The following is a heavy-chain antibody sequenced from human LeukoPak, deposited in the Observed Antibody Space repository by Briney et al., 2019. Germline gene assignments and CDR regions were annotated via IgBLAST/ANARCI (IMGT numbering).Heavy chain of an antibody. Sequence: PSETLSLTXAVYGGSFSGYYWSWIRQPPGKGLEWIGEINHSGSTNYNPSLKSRVTISVDTSKNQFSLKLSSVTAADTAVYYCARGTVVVPAAITPWRFSMFRYWGQGTLVTVSS. CDR1: GGSFSGYY. CDR2: INHSGST. CDR3: ARGTVVVPAAITPWRFSMFRY. J-gene: IGHJ4*02. D-gene: IGHD2-2*01. V-gene: IGHV4-34*01.